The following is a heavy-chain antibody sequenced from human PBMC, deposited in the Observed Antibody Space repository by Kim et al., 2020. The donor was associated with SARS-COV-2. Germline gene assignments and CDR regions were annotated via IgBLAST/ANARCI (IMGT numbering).Heavy chain of an antibody. J-gene: IGHJ6*02. D-gene: IGHD3-9*01. CDR2: INPSGGST. CDR1: GYTFTNYY. V-gene: IGHV1-46*01. Sequence: ASVKVSCKASGYTFTNYYIHWVRQAPGQGLECMGIINPSGGSTSYTQKFQGRVDMTRDTSTSTVYMELSSLRSEDTAVYYCARDGGVRHFDWSPPYNGMDVWGQGTTVTVSS. CDR3: ARDGGVRHFDWSPPYNGMDV.